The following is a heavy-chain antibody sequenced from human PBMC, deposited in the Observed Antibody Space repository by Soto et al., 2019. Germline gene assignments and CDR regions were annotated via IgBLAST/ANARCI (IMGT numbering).Heavy chain of an antibody. CDR1: GFTFSSYG. D-gene: IGHD4-17*01. CDR3: AKIGDYSYYSYGMDV. J-gene: IGHJ6*02. Sequence: SLRLSCAVSGFTFSSYGMHWVRQSPGKGLEWVSVISYDGSNKYYADSVKGRFTISRDNSKNTLYLQMNSLRAEDTAVYYCAKIGDYSYYSYGMDVWGQGTTVTVSS. CDR2: ISYDGSNK. V-gene: IGHV3-30*18.